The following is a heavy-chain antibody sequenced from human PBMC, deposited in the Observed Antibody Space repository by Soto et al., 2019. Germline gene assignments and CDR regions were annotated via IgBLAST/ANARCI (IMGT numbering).Heavy chain of an antibody. J-gene: IGHJ4*02. CDR2: IGPYNGNT. V-gene: IGHV1-18*01. D-gene: IGHD6-19*01. CDR3: ARYSLPIAVAAPDN. Sequence: GASVKVSCKSSGYNFRNYGITWVRQAPGQGLEGMGWIGPYNGNTNYAQKFQGRVTMTTDTSTSTAYMELRSLRSDDTAVYYCARYSLPIAVAAPDNWGQGTLVTVSS. CDR1: GYNFRNYG.